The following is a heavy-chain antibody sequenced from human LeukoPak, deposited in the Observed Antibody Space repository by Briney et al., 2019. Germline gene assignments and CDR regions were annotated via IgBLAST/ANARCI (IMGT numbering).Heavy chain of an antibody. D-gene: IGHD3-3*01. CDR1: GFTFSSYG. J-gene: IGHJ5*02. V-gene: IGHV3-30*18. CDR3: AKGPSYDFWSGCYLNNWFDP. CDR2: ISYDGSNK. Sequence: PGGSLRLSCAASGFTFSSYGMHWVRQAPGKGLEWVAVISYDGSNKYYADSVKGRFTISRDNSKNTLYLQMNSLRAEDTAVYYCAKGPSYDFWSGCYLNNWFDPWGQGTLVTVSS.